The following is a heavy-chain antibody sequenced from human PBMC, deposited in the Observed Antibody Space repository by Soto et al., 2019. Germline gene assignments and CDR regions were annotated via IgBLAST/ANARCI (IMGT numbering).Heavy chain of an antibody. V-gene: IGHV4-39*01. J-gene: IGHJ4*02. Sequence: PSETLSLTCTASGDSISSSTYYWGWIRQPPGKGLEWIGCIYHTGTTYYNPSLKSRVTISVDTSKNQFSLKLSSVTAADMAVYYCARPYFSSSSMFDYWGQGTLVTVSS. CDR1: GDSISSSTYY. CDR2: IYHTGTT. CDR3: ARPYFSSSSMFDY. D-gene: IGHD6-6*01.